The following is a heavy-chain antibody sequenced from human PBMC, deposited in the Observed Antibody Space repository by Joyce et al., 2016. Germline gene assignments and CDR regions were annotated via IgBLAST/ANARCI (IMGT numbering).Heavy chain of an antibody. CDR1: GGTFISNA. CDR3: AANEGDQQMGRLWYGMDV. J-gene: IGHJ6*02. CDR2: IIPMFGSG. V-gene: IGHV1-69*01. D-gene: IGHD6-13*01. Sequence: QVQLVQSGAEVKKPGSSVKVSCSVSGGTFISNAISWVRQAPGRGLEWMGGIIPMFGSGHCPQEYDGRVNITADESARTVFLEVSRLRGDDTATYFCAANEGDQQMGRLWYGMDVWGQGTAVTVSS.